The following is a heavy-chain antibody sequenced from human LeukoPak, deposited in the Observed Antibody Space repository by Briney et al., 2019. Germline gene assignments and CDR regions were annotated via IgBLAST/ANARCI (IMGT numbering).Heavy chain of an antibody. D-gene: IGHD4-17*01. Sequence: ASVKVSCKASGYTFTSYGISWVRQAPGQGLEWMGWISAYNGNTNYAQKLQGRVTMTTDTSTSTAYMELRSLRSDDTAVYYCARVDTVNYYYYMDVWGKGTPVTVSS. CDR1: GYTFTSYG. CDR3: ARVDTVNYYYYMDV. CDR2: ISAYNGNT. V-gene: IGHV1-18*01. J-gene: IGHJ6*03.